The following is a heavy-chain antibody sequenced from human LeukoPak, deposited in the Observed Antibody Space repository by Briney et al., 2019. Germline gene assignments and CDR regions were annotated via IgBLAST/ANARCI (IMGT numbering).Heavy chain of an antibody. V-gene: IGHV3-48*03. CDR2: ISSSGSTI. CDR3: AREGYSYGNNYFDY. CDR1: GFTFSSYE. D-gene: IGHD5-18*01. Sequence: GSLRLSCAASGFTFSSYEMNWVRQAPGKGLEWVSYISSSGSTIYYADSVKGRFTISRDNAKNSLYLQMNSLRAEDTAVYYCAREGYSYGNNYFDYWGQGTLVTVSS. J-gene: IGHJ4*02.